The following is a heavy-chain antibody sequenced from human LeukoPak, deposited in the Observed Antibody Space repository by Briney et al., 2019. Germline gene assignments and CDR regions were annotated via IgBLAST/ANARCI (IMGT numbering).Heavy chain of an antibody. Sequence: SETLSLTCTVSGGSISSYYWSWIRQPPGKGLEWIGYIYYSGSTNYNPSLKSRVTISVDTSKNQFSLKLSSVTAADTAVYYCARRYYDSSGSLYYLDYWGQGTLVTVS. D-gene: IGHD3-22*01. CDR2: IYYSGST. CDR3: ARRYYDSSGSLYYLDY. V-gene: IGHV4-59*08. J-gene: IGHJ4*02. CDR1: GGSISSYY.